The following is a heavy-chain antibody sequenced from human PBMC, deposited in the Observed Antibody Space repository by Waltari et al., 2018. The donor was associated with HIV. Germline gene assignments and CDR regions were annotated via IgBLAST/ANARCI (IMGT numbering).Heavy chain of an antibody. V-gene: IGHV4-34*01. CDR1: GGSFSGYY. Sequence: QVQLQQWGAGLLKPSETLSLTCAVYGGSFSGYYWSWIRQPPGKGLEWIGEINHSGSTNYHPSLKSRVTISVDTSKNQFSLKLSSVTAADTAVYYCARALMGANAYWGQGTLVTVSS. D-gene: IGHD1-26*01. CDR3: ARALMGANAY. J-gene: IGHJ4*02. CDR2: INHSGST.